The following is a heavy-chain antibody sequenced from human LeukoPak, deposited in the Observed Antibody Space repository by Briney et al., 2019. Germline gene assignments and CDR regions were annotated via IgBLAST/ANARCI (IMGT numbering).Heavy chain of an antibody. CDR3: VRVALYYYDSESYYFFEH. CDR2: IKQDGTEK. Sequence: PGGSLRLSCAASGFTFSDYYMSWIRQAPGKGLEWVANIKQDGTEKYYVDSVKGRFTISRDNAKNSLYLQMNTLRVEDTAIYYCVRVALYYYDSESYYFFEHWGQGTPVTASS. D-gene: IGHD3-10*01. V-gene: IGHV3-7*01. J-gene: IGHJ4*02. CDR1: GFTFSDYY.